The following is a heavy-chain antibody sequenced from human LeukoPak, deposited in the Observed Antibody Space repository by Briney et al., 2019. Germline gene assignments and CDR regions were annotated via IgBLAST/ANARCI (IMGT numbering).Heavy chain of an antibody. J-gene: IGHJ4*02. CDR2: ISGSGGST. CDR3: AKDDAARIAVAGTGFDY. CDR1: GFTFSSYA. Sequence: GGSLRLSCAAPGFTFSSYAMSWVRQAPGKGLEWVSAISGSGGSTYYADSVKGRFTISRDNSKNTLYLQMNSLRAEDTAVYYCAKDDAARIAVAGTGFDYWGQGTLVTVSS. V-gene: IGHV3-23*01. D-gene: IGHD6-19*01.